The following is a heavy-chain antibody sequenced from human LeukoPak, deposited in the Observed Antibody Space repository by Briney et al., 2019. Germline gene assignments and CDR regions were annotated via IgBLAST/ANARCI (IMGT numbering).Heavy chain of an antibody. CDR1: GFTFSSYW. J-gene: IGHJ6*03. Sequence: GGSLRLSCAASGFTFSSYWMSWVRQAPGKGLEWVANIKQDGSEKYYVDSVKGRFAISRDNAKNSLYLQMNSLRAEDTAVYYCARDPLLGVVPAALLGYYMDVWGKGTTVTVSS. CDR2: IKQDGSEK. D-gene: IGHD2-2*01. V-gene: IGHV3-7*01. CDR3: ARDPLLGVVPAALLGYYMDV.